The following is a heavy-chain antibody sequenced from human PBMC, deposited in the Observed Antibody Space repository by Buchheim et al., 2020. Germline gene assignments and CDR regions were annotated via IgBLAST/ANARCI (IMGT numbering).Heavy chain of an antibody. J-gene: IGHJ4*02. Sequence: EVQLVESGGGLVQFGGSLRLSCAASGFTFSNYWMSWVRQAPGKGLEWLANINQDGSQIYYVDFVKGRFTISLDHVKRSVFLQMNSLRVEDTAVYYCARIGYSSSSFDYWGQGTL. V-gene: IGHV3-7*01. CDR2: INQDGSQI. D-gene: IGHD6-6*01. CDR3: ARIGYSSSSFDY. CDR1: GFTFSNYW.